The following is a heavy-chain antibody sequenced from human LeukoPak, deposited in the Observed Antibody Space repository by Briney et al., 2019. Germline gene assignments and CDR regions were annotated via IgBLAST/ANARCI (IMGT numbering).Heavy chain of an antibody. D-gene: IGHD3-10*01. CDR1: GGSNSAYY. CDR2: INYSGRT. J-gene: IGHJ4*02. CDR3: ARATWFGELFRFDY. V-gene: IGHV4-59*01. Sequence: SETLSLTCSVSGGSNSAYYWSWIRQPPGKGLEWIGYINYSGRTDYNPSLKGRVTISVDTSKNQFSLKLSSVTAADTAVYYCARATWFGELFRFDYWGQGTLVTVSS.